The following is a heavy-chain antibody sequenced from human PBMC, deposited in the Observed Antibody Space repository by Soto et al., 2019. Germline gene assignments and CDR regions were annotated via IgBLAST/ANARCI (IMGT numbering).Heavy chain of an antibody. J-gene: IGHJ4*02. CDR1: GFSLTTSGVG. Sequence: QITLKESGPTLVKPTQTLTLTCTFSGFSLTTSGVGVGWIRQPPGKALEWLAFIYWDDDKRYSPSLKNRLTVTKDTSKNQVVLTMTNMDPVDTATYYGARNWGSFDYWGQGARVTVSS. CDR2: IYWDDDK. V-gene: IGHV2-5*02. CDR3: ARNWGSFDY. D-gene: IGHD3-16*01.